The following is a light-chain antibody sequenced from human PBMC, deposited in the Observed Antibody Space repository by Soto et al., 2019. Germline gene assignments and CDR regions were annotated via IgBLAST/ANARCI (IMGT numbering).Light chain of an antibody. CDR3: QQHYILPST. CDR2: WAT. CDR1: QSLLYSPNNKNY. Sequence: DIVMTQSPDSLTVSLGERATINCKSSQSLLYSPNNKNYLVWYQQRPGQPPKVLISWATTRESVVPDRFSGSGSWTDFTLTIISLQAEDVAVYDCQQHYILPSTFGLGTNVHIK. V-gene: IGKV4-1*01. J-gene: IGKJ2*01.